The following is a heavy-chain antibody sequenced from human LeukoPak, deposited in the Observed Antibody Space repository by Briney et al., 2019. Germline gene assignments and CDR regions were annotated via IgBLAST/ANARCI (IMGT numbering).Heavy chain of an antibody. J-gene: IGHJ1*01. D-gene: IGHD3-22*01. Sequence: GGSLRLSCAASGFTFSSYAMHWVRQAPGKGLEWVAVISYDGSNKYYADSVKGRFTISRDNSKNTLYLQMNSLRAEDTAVYYCAKATIITMIVVAPVHWGQGTLVTVSS. CDR1: GFTFSSYA. CDR3: AKATIITMIVVAPVH. V-gene: IGHV3-30-3*01. CDR2: ISYDGSNK.